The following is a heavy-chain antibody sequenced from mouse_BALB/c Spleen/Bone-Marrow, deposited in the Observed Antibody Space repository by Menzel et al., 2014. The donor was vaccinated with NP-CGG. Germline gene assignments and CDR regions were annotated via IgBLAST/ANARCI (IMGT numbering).Heavy chain of an antibody. Sequence: VQRVESGAELVRPGSSVKISCKASGYAFSSYWMNWVKQRPGQGLEWIGQIYPGDGDTNYNGKFKGKATLTADKSSSTAYMQLSSLTSEDSAVYFCASAAAWFAYWGQGTLVTVSA. CDR3: ASAAAWFAY. V-gene: IGHV1-80*01. CDR2: IYPGDGDT. J-gene: IGHJ3*01. CDR1: GYAFSSYW.